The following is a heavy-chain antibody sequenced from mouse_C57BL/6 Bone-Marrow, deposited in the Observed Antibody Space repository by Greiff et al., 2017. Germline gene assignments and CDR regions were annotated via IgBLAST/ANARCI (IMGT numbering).Heavy chain of an antibody. Sequence: QVQLQQSGPELAKPGASVKMSCKASGYAFTSSWMNWVKQRPGQGLEWIGCINPSGGYTKYNQKFKDKATLTADKSSSTAYMQLRSLTYEDSAVYYCARWGNNFDYWGQGTTLTVSS. D-gene: IGHD2-1*01. J-gene: IGHJ2*01. CDR3: ARWGNNFDY. CDR1: GYAFTSSW. V-gene: IGHV1-7*01. CDR2: INPSGGYT.